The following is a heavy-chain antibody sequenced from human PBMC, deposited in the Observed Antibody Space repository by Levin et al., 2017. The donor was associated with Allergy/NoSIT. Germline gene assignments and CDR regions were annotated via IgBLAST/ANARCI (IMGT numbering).Heavy chain of an antibody. J-gene: IGHJ6*02. CDR2: INPNSGGT. CDR3: ARVRTIAAAGNSGLYYYYDGMDV. V-gene: IGHV1-2*02. Sequence: GESLKISCKASGYTFTGYYMHWVRQAPGQGLEWMGWINPNSGGTNYAQKFQGRVTMTRDTSISTAYMELSRLRSDDTAVYYCARVRTIAAAGNSGLYYYYDGMDVWGQGTTVTVSS. D-gene: IGHD6-13*01. CDR1: GYTFTGYY.